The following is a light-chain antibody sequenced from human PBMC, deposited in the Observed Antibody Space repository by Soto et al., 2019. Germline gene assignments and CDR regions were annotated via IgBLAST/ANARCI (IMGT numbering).Light chain of an antibody. CDR2: ATS. V-gene: IGKV1-6*01. Sequence: AIQMTQSPSSLSASVGDRVTITCRASQGIRNDLGWYQQKPGKAPKLLIYATSSLQSGVPSRFSGSGSGTDFTLTISGLQPEDFATYYCQQYYTTLTFGGGTKVEIK. J-gene: IGKJ4*01. CDR3: QQYYTTLT. CDR1: QGIRND.